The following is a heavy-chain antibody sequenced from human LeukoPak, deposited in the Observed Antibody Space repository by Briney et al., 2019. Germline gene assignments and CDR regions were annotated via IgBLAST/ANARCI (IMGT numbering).Heavy chain of an antibody. Sequence: ASETLSLTCAVYGVSFSGYYWSWLRQPPGKGLEWIGEINHSGCTNYNPSLKSRVTISVDTSKNQFFLKLSSVTAADTAVYYCARGSIFDWFRRGPYYYYGMDVWGKGTTVTVSS. CDR1: GVSFSGYY. V-gene: IGHV4-34*01. J-gene: IGHJ6*04. CDR3: ARGSIFDWFRRGPYYYYGMDV. CDR2: INHSGCT. D-gene: IGHD3-9*01.